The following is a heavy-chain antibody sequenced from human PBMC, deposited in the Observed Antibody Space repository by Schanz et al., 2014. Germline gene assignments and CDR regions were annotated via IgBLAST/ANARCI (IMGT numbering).Heavy chain of an antibody. CDR2: IYSRGSS. V-gene: IGHV4-61*02. CDR1: GGSISSATYY. Sequence: QVQLQESGPGLVKPSQTLSLTCTVSGGSISSATYYWSWVRQPAGKGLEWIGRIYSRGSSTYNPSLKSRDTISIDTSNNQFSLKLNSVTAADTAVYYCARQFYDILTGYWFPYYFDYWGQGTLVTVSS. D-gene: IGHD3-9*01. J-gene: IGHJ4*02. CDR3: ARQFYDILTGYWFPYYFDY.